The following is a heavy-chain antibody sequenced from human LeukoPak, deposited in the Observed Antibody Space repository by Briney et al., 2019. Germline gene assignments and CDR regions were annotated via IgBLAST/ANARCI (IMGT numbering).Heavy chain of an antibody. Sequence: PGGSLRLSCAASGFTVSSNYMSWVRQAPGKGLEWVSVIYSGGSTYYADSVKGRFTISRDNAKNSLYLQMNSLRAEDTAVYYCARDYGGSSPFDYWGQGTLVTVSS. CDR1: GFTVSSNY. J-gene: IGHJ4*02. V-gene: IGHV3-53*01. CDR2: IYSGGST. D-gene: IGHD4-23*01. CDR3: ARDYGGSSPFDY.